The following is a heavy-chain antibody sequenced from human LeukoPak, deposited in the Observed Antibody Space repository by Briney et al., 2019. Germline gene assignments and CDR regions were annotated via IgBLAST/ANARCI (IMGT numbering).Heavy chain of an antibody. CDR2: ITSISSSI. J-gene: IGHJ3*02. CDR1: GFTVSSYG. Sequence: GGSLRLSCAASGFTVSSYGMIWVRQPPGKGLEWVSSITSISSSINYADSVKGRFTISRDNAKNSMYVQMKSLRAEDTAVYYCARARGSSWSTDAFDIWGQGTMVTVSS. V-gene: IGHV3-21*06. D-gene: IGHD6-13*01. CDR3: ARARGSSWSTDAFDI.